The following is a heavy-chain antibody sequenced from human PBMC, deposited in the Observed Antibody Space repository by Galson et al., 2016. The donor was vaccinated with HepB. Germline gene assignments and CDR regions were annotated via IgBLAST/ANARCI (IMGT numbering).Heavy chain of an antibody. CDR1: GDSVSSGTPY. Sequence: SETLSLTCTVSGDSVSSGTPYWSWIRQPPGKGLEWIGYIHYSGTTNYNPSLKSRVTMSVDASKNQYSLKLSAVTAADTAVYYCARDANFEDSRSYSSSFGVLDYWGQGSLVTVSS. D-gene: IGHD3-22*01. CDR3: ARDANFEDSRSYSSSFGVLDY. J-gene: IGHJ4*02. CDR2: IHYSGTT. V-gene: IGHV4-61*01.